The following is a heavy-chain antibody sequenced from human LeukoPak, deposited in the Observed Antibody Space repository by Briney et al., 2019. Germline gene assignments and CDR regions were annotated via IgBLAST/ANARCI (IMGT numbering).Heavy chain of an antibody. J-gene: IGHJ4*02. D-gene: IGHD3-10*01. Sequence: SGTLSLTCAVSGGSISSSNWWSWVRQPPGKGLEWIGEIYRGGSTNFNPSLKSRVTMSVDKSKNQFSLNLSSVTAADTAVYYCARGEDHGSGTVHFDYWGQGTLVTVSS. CDR2: IYRGGST. CDR3: ARGEDHGSGTVHFDY. V-gene: IGHV4-4*02. CDR1: GGSISSSNW.